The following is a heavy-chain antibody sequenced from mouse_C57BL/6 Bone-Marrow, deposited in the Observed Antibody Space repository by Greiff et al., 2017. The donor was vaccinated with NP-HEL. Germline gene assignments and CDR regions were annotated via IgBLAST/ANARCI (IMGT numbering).Heavy chain of an antibody. D-gene: IGHD2-3*01. Sequence: EVKVVESGEGLVKPGGSLKLSCAASGFTFSSYAMSWVRQTPEKRLEWVAYISSGGDYIYYADTVKGRFTISRDNARNTLYLQMSSLKSEDTAMYYCTKSYDGLRGFAYWGQGTLVTVSA. CDR2: ISSGGDYI. J-gene: IGHJ3*01. V-gene: IGHV5-9-1*02. CDR3: TKSYDGLRGFAY. CDR1: GFTFSSYA.